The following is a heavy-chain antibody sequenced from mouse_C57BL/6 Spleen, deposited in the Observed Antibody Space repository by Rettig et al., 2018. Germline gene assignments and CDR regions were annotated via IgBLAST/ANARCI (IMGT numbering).Heavy chain of an antibody. CDR3: ANWEVGY. D-gene: IGHD4-1*01. CDR2: IDPSDSYT. V-gene: IGHV1-50*01. Sequence: QVQLQQPGAELVKPGASVKLSCKASGYTFTSYWMQWVKQRPGQGLEWIGEIDPSDSYTNYNQKFKGKATLTVDTSSSTAYMHLSSLTSVDSAVYYCANWEVGYWGQGTLVTVSA. CDR1: GYTFTSYW. J-gene: IGHJ3*01.